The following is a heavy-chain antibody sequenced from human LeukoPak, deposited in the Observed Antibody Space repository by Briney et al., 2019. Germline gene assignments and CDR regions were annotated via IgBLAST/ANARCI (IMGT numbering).Heavy chain of an antibody. CDR3: VSAVAGRLDAFDI. CDR1: GGSISSSSYY. D-gene: IGHD6-19*01. J-gene: IGHJ3*02. V-gene: IGHV4-39*07. CDR2: IYYSGST. Sequence: PSETLSLTCTVSGGSISSSSYYWGWIRQPPGKGLEWIGSIYYSGSTYYNPSLKSRVTISVDTSKNQFSLKLSSVTAADTAVYYCVSAVAGRLDAFDIWGQGTMVTVSS.